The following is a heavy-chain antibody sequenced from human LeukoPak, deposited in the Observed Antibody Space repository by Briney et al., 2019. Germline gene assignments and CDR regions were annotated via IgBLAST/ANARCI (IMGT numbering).Heavy chain of an antibody. CDR1: GGSVSSGTYY. CDR3: ATLVSYSSSWYDFDY. J-gene: IGHJ4*02. CDR2: MYYSGST. Sequence: SETLSLTCTVSGGSVSSGTYYWSWIRQPPGKGLEWIAYMYYSGSTNYNPSLKSRVTISVDTSKNQFSLKLSSVTAADTAVYYCATLVSYSSSWYDFDYWGQGTLVTVSS. V-gene: IGHV4-61*01. D-gene: IGHD6-13*01.